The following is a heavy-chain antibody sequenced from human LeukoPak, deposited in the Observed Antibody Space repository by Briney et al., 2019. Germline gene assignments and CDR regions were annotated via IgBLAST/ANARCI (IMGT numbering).Heavy chain of an antibody. CDR2: MSNDGSGE. D-gene: IGHD4-23*01. CDR3: AKDRAAYGGNPDAY. Sequence: GGSLRLSCAASGFTFSRYGMHWVRQAPGKGLECVAVMSNDGSGEYYSDSVKGRFTISRDNSKSTLYLQMNSLRTEDTAVYYCAKDRAAYGGNPDAYWGQGTLVTVS. J-gene: IGHJ4*02. V-gene: IGHV3-30*18. CDR1: GFTFSRYG.